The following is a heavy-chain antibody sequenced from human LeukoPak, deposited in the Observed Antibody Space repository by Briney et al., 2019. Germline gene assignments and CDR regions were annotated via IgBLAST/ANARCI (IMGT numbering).Heavy chain of an antibody. J-gene: IGHJ4*02. Sequence: SETLSLTCTVSGGSLSSSSYYWGWIRQPPGKGLEWIGSIYYSGSTYYNPSLKSRVTISVDTSKNQFSLKLSSVTAADTAVYYCARGGFGELLVYWGQGTLVTVSS. V-gene: IGHV4-39*07. CDR1: GGSLSSSSYY. CDR2: IYYSGST. D-gene: IGHD3-10*01. CDR3: ARGGFGELLVY.